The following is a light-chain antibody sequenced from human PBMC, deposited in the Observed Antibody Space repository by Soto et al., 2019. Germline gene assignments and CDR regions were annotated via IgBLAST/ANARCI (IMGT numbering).Light chain of an antibody. Sequence: DIQVTQSPSSLSATLGDRVTITCRASQGISNGLSWYQQKPGKAPKLLIYKASTLKSGVPSRFSGSGSGTEFTLTISSLQPDDFAPYYCQHYNSYSEAFGQVTKVDIK. CDR3: QHYNSYSEA. CDR1: QGISNG. CDR2: KAS. J-gene: IGKJ1*01. V-gene: IGKV1-5*03.